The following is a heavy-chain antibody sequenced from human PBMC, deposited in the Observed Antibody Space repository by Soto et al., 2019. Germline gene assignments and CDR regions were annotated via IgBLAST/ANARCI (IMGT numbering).Heavy chain of an antibody. D-gene: IGHD4-17*01. V-gene: IGHV3-21*01. CDR1: GFTFSSYS. CDR3: ARADYGVSGMDV. Sequence: EVQLVESGGGLVKPGGSLRLSCAASGFTFSSYSMNWVRQAPGKGLEWVSSIISSSSDIYYGDSVKGRYTLSRDNAKNSLYMQMNSLRAEDTAVYYCARADYGVSGMDVWGQGTTVTVAS. J-gene: IGHJ6*02. CDR2: IISSSSDI.